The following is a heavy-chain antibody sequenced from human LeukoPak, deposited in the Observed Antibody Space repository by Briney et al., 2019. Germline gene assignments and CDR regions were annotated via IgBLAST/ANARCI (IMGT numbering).Heavy chain of an antibody. V-gene: IGHV3-23*01. CDR1: GFTFPSCA. CDR3: ATGDGSGTNYFYYYGMDV. Sequence: GGSLRLSCAASGFTFPSCAMSWVRQAPGRGLEWVSVISGSGDSTYYADSVKGRFTISRDNSKNTLYVQMSSLRAEDTATYYCATGDGSGTNYFYYYGMDVWGQGTRVTVSS. CDR2: ISGSGDST. D-gene: IGHD3-10*01. J-gene: IGHJ6*02.